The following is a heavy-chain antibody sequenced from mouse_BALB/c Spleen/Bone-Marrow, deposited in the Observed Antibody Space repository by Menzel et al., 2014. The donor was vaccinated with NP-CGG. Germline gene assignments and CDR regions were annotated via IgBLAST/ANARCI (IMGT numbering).Heavy chain of an antibody. CDR2: IYPSTGYT. V-gene: IGHV1-7*01. CDR1: GYTFTSYW. CDR3: ARDDYAY. Sequence: VQLQQSGAALAKPGPSVQMSCKASGYTFTSYWMHWVKQRPGQGLEWIGYIYPSTGYTEHNQKFKDKAIMTADKSSSTAYMQLSSLTSEDSAVYYCARDDYAYWGQGTRVTVSA. D-gene: IGHD2-4*01. J-gene: IGHJ3*01.